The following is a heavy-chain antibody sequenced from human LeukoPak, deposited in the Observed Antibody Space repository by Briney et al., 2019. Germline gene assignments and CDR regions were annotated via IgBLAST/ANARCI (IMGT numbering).Heavy chain of an antibody. D-gene: IGHD5-12*01. J-gene: IGHJ4*02. CDR1: EFSLGSNY. CDR3: ARGPSGYHNI. Sequence: GGSLRLSCAASEFSLGSNYMTWVRQAPGKGLEWVSLIYSGSSTYYADSVKARFTISRDNSKNTLYLQMNSLRAEDTAVYYCARGPSGYHNIGGQGTLVTVSS. CDR2: IYSGSST. V-gene: IGHV3-66*01.